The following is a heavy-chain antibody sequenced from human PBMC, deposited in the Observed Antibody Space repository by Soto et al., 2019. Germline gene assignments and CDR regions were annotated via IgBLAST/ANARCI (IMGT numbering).Heavy chain of an antibody. V-gene: IGHV3-23*01. CDR1: RFAFSDYA. CDR3: AKSHRSESLRSDS. Sequence: GGSLRLSCAASRFAFSDYAMSWVRQAPGRGLEWVSTISGSGGLTYYADSVKGRFIISRDNSESTLFLQMYSLRAEDTAIYYCAKSHRSESLRSDSWGQGTLVTVSS. D-gene: IGHD3-10*01. CDR2: ISGSGGLT. J-gene: IGHJ4*02.